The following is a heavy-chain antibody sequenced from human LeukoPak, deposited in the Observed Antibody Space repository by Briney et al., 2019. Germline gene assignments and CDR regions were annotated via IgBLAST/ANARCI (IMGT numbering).Heavy chain of an antibody. Sequence: PGRSLRLSCAASGFTFDDYAMHWVRQAPGKGLEWVSGISWNSGSIGYADSVKGRFTISRDNAKNSLYLQMNSLRAEDTAVYYCARDSYDFWSGYEAYGMDVWGQGTTVTVSS. D-gene: IGHD3-3*01. J-gene: IGHJ6*02. CDR3: ARDSYDFWSGYEAYGMDV. CDR2: ISWNSGSI. V-gene: IGHV3-9*01. CDR1: GFTFDDYA.